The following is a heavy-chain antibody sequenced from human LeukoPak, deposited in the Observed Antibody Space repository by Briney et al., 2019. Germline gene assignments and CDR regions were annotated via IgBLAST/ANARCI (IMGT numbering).Heavy chain of an antibody. V-gene: IGHV4-34*01. CDR2: VIHSQSI. CDR1: GGSLSGYY. CDR3: ARGIRGGGMNASGYYRYHNNGLDV. D-gene: IGHD5-12*01. Sequence: PPETQSLTCAVSGGSLSGYYWSWIRQSPGKGLEWIGEVIHSQSINLNPSLMSRLAISVDTSKNQFSLRLSSVTAADTAVYFCARGIRGGGMNASGYYRYHNNGLDVCGQDITNTVSS. J-gene: IGHJ6*02.